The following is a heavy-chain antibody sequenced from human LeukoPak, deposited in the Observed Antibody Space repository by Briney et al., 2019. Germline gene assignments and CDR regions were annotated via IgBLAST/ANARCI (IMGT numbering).Heavy chain of an antibody. D-gene: IGHD3-10*01. CDR1: GGSISSYY. V-gene: IGHV4-59*12. J-gene: IGHJ4*02. Sequence: NPSETLSLTCTVSGGSISSYYWSWIRQPPGKGLEWIGYIYYSGSTNYNPSLKSRVTISGDTSKNQFSLRLSSVTAADTAVYYCARGSLWFGELRYWGQGPLVTVSS. CDR2: IYYSGST. CDR3: ARGSLWFGELRY.